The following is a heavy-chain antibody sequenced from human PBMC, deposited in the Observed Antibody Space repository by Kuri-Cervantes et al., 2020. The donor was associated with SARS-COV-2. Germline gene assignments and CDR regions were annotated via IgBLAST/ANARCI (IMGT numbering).Heavy chain of an antibody. D-gene: IGHD6-13*01. CDR3: ARLEIPLVAAAYAY. Sequence: GSLRLSCTVSGGSISSSTYYWGWLRQPPGKGLEWIGTIYYSGSTDYNPSLKSRFTISVDTSKNQFSLKLTSVTAADTAVYYCARLEIPLVAAAYAYWGQGTLVTVSS. CDR2: IYYSGST. V-gene: IGHV4-39*01. J-gene: IGHJ4*02. CDR1: GGSISSSTYY.